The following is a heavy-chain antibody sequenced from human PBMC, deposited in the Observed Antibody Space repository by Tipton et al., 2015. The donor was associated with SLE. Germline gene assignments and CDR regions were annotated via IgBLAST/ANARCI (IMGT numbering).Heavy chain of an antibody. CDR3: ARRRIAVAGDAFDI. V-gene: IGHV4-39*01. Sequence: LRLSCAASGFTFSSYGMHWIRQPPGKGLEWIGSIYYSGSTYYNPSLKSRVTISVDTSKNQFSLKLSSVTAADTAVYYCARRRIAVAGDAFDIWGQGTMVTVSS. CDR2: IYYSGST. D-gene: IGHD6-19*01. J-gene: IGHJ3*02. CDR1: GFTFSSYG.